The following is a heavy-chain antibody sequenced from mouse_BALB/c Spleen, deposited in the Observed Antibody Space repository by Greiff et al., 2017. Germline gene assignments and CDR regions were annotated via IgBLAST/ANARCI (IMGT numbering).Heavy chain of an antibody. J-gene: IGHJ2*01. D-gene: IGHD1-1*01. CDR1: GYTFTSYW. CDR3: ARYYYGSNFDY. CDR2: INPSNGRT. V-gene: IGHV1S81*02. Sequence: QVQLQQSGAELVKPGASVKLSCKASGYTFTSYWMHWVKQRPGQGLEWIGEINPSNGRTNYNEKFKSKATLTVDKSSSTAYMQLSSLTSEDSAVYYCARYYYGSNFDYWGQGTTLTVSS.